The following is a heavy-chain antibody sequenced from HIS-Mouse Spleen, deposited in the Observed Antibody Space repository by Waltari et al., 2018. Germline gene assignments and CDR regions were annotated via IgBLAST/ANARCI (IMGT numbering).Heavy chain of an antibody. J-gene: IGHJ4*02. CDR1: AGSLSSSSYY. D-gene: IGHD6-19*01. V-gene: IGHV4-39*01. CDR3: ARRRGWFDY. CDR2: IYYSGST. Sequence: QLQLQESGPGLVQPSETLSLTCTVPAGSLSSSSYYWGWIRQPPGKGLEGIGSIYYSGSTYYNPSLKSRVTISVDTSKNQFSLKLSSVTAADTAVYYCARRRGWFDYWGQGTLVTVSS.